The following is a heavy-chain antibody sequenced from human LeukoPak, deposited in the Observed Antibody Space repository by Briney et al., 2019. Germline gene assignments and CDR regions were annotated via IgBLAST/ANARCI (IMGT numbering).Heavy chain of an antibody. CDR2: IYTSGST. CDR3: ARDRAHYDSSGYYSNGFDP. CDR1: GGSISSYY. J-gene: IGHJ5*02. V-gene: IGHV4-4*07. Sequence: PSEALSLTCTVSGGSISSYYWSWIRQPAGKGLEWIGRIYTSGSTNYNPSLKGRVTMSVDTSKNQFSLKLSSVTAADTAVYYCARDRAHYDSSGYYSNGFDPWGQGTLVTVSS. D-gene: IGHD3-22*01.